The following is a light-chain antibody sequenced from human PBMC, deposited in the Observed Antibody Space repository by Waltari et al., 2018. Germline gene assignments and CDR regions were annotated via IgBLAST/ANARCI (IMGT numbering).Light chain of an antibody. Sequence: QSVLPQPPSVSAAPGQKVTISCSGSISHIGNSYLSWYHQLPGAAPKLLIYDNNKRPSGIPDRFSASKSGTSATLGITGLQIGDEADYYCATWDNSLSEVVFGGGTKLTVL. V-gene: IGLV1-51*01. CDR3: ATWDNSLSEVV. CDR2: DNN. J-gene: IGLJ2*01. CDR1: ISHIGNSY.